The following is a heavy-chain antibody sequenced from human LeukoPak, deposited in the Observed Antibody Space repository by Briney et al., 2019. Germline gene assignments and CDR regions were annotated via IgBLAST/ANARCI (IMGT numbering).Heavy chain of an antibody. CDR2: IKQDGSEK. CDR3: ARDGTYNDSSGYDDAFDI. J-gene: IGHJ3*02. D-gene: IGHD3-22*01. V-gene: IGHV3-7*01. Sequence: PGGSLRLSCAASGFTFSSYWMSWVRQAPGKGLEWVANIKQDGSEKYYVDSVKGRFTISRDNAKNSLYPQMNSLRAEDTAVYYCARDGTYNDSSGYDDAFDIWGQGTMVTVSS. CDR1: GFTFSSYW.